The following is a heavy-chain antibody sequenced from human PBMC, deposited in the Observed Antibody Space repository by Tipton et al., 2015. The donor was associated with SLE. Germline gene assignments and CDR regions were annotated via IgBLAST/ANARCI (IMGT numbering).Heavy chain of an antibody. J-gene: IGHJ3*02. V-gene: IGHV4-4*08. D-gene: IGHD2-15*01. CDR2: IQTSGST. CDR1: GGSISSFH. CDR3: VRVILPASRGAFDI. Sequence: LSLTCTVSGGSISSFHWTWIRQPPGKGLEWIGYIQTSGSTNYNPSLKSRVTISVDTSNNQFYLRLSSVTAADTALYYCVRVILPASRGAFDIWGQGTMVTVSS.